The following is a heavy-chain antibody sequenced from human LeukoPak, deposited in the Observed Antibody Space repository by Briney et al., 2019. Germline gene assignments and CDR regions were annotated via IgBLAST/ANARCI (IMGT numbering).Heavy chain of an antibody. CDR2: IYYSGST. V-gene: IGHV4-59*11. J-gene: IGHJ6*03. CDR1: GGSISSHY. CDR3: ARVRKTYYYDSSGLGYYYYYYYMDV. Sequence: SETLSLTCTVSGGSISSHYWSWIRQPPGKGLEWIGYIYYSGSTNYNPSLKSRVTISVDTSKNQFSLKLSSVTAADTDVYYCARVRKTYYYDSSGLGYYYYYYYMDVWGKGTTVTVSS. D-gene: IGHD3-22*01.